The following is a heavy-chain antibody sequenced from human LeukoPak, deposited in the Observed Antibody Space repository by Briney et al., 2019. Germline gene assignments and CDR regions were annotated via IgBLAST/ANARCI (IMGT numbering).Heavy chain of an antibody. CDR2: IYYSGST. V-gene: IGHV4-59*01. J-gene: IGHJ2*01. D-gene: IGHD6-13*01. CDR1: GGSISSYY. CDR3: ASDGVSAAAGSFDL. Sequence: SETLSLTCTVSGGSISSYYWSWIRQPPGKGLEWVGYIYYSGSTNYNPSLKSRVTISVDKSKNQFSLKLSSVTAADTAVYYCASDGVSAAAGSFDLWGRGTLVTVSS.